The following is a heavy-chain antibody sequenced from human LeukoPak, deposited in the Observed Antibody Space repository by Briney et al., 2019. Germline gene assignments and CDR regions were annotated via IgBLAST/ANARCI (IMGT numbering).Heavy chain of an antibody. CDR2: ISGDGGST. CDR1: GFTFDDYA. D-gene: IGHD3-22*01. V-gene: IGHV3-43*02. J-gene: IGHJ4*02. CDR3: AKDWGAYYDSSGFYSGDFDY. Sequence: GGSLRLSFAASGFTFDDYAMHWVRQAPGKGLEWVSLISGDGGSTYYADSVKGRFTISRDNSKNSLYLQMNSLRTEDTALYYCAKDWGAYYDSSGFYSGDFDYWGQGTLVTVSS.